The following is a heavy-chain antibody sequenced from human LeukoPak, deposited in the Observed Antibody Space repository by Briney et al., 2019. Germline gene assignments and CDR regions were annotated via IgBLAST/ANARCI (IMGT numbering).Heavy chain of an antibody. CDR2: ISWNSGSI. D-gene: IGHD3-16*01. J-gene: IGHJ3*02. CDR1: GFTFDDYA. CDR3: AKDFHRLGGFDAFDI. Sequence: GGSLRLSCAASGFTFDDYAMHWVRQPPGKGLEWVSGISWNSGSIGYADSVKGRFTISRDNARNSLYLQMNSLRAEDTALYYCAKDFHRLGGFDAFDIWGQGTMVTVSS. V-gene: IGHV3-9*01.